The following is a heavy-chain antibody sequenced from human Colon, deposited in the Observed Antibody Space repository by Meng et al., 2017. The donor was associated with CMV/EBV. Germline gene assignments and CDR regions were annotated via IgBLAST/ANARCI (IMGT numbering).Heavy chain of an antibody. CDR1: GFTFRSYW. V-gene: IGHV3-7*01. J-gene: IGHJ4*02. CDR2: IKRDGSEK. D-gene: IGHD3-22*01. Sequence: GGSLRLSCEASGFTFRSYWMTWVRHSPGKGLEWVANIKRDGSEKNYVDSVKGRFIISTDNSKNSVFLQMNSLRVEDTALYYCVGVRTFNYDSSGQSLDYWGQGTLVTVS. CDR3: VGVRTFNYDSSGQSLDY.